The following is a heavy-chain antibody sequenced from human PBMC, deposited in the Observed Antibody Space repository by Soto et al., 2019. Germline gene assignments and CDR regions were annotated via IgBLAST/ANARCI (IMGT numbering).Heavy chain of an antibody. CDR3: ARDGSWQQLARYFDY. Sequence: GGSLRLSCAASGFTFSSYGMHWVRQAPGKGLEWVAVIWYDGSNKYYADTVKGRFTKSRDNSKNTLYLQMNSLRAEDTAVYYCARDGSWQQLARYFDYWGQGTLVTVSS. CDR2: IWYDGSNK. J-gene: IGHJ4*02. D-gene: IGHD6-13*01. V-gene: IGHV3-33*01. CDR1: GFTFSSYG.